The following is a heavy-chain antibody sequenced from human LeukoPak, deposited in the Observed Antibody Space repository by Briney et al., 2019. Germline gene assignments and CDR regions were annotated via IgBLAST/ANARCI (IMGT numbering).Heavy chain of an antibody. CDR1: GFTFSSYG. CDR2: IQNDGSNK. CDR3: ARDASWELLGHYYYYYMDV. D-gene: IGHD1-26*01. J-gene: IGHJ6*03. Sequence: GGSLRLSCAASGFTFSSYGMHWVRQAPGKGLEWVAFIQNDGSNKYYVDSVKGRFTISRDNSKNTLYLQMNSLRAEDTAVYYCARDASWELLGHYYYYYMDVWGKGTTVTVSS. V-gene: IGHV3-30*02.